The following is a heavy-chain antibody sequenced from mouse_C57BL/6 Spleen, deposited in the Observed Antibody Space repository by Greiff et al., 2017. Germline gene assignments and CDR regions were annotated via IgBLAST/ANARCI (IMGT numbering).Heavy chain of an antibody. D-gene: IGHD2-13*01. CDR3: ARHEDPYGENFQAWFAY. CDR2: FYPGSGSL. V-gene: IGHV1-62-2*01. Sequence: QVQLQQSGAELVKPGASVKLSCKASGYTFTEYTIHWVKQRSGQGLGWIGWFYPGSGSLKYNEKFKDKATLTADKSSSTVYMELSRLTSEDSAVYFCARHEDPYGENFQAWFAYWGQGTLVTVSA. J-gene: IGHJ3*01. CDR1: GYTFTEYT.